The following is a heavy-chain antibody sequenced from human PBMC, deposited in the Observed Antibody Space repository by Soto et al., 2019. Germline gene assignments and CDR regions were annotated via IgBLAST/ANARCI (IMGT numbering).Heavy chain of an antibody. CDR2: INPSGGST. CDR1: GYTFTSYY. CDR3: ARDRRGYRGYDFLTAGVKPYGMYV. V-gene: IGHV1-46*03. Sequence: ASVKVSCKASGYTFTSYYMHWVRQAPGQGLEWMGIINPSGGSTSYAQKFQGRVTMTRDTSTSTVYMELSSLRSEDTAVYYCARDRRGYRGYDFLTAGVKPYGMYVWG. J-gene: IGHJ6*02. D-gene: IGHD5-12*01.